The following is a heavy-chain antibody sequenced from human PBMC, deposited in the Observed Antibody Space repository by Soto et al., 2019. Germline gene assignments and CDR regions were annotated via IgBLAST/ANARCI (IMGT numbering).Heavy chain of an antibody. D-gene: IGHD3-22*01. Sequence: PSETLSLTCTVSGGSISSGGYYWSWIRQHPGKGLEWIGYIYYSGSTYYNPSLKSRVTISVDTSKNQFSLKLSSVTAADTAVYYCARDQPTYYYDSSGSLGMDVWGHGTTVTVSS. J-gene: IGHJ6*02. CDR3: ARDQPTYYYDSSGSLGMDV. CDR2: IYYSGST. V-gene: IGHV4-31*03. CDR1: GGSISSGGYY.